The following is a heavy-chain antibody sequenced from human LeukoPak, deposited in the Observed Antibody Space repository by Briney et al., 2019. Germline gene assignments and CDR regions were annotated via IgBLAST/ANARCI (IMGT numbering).Heavy chain of an antibody. CDR2: INHSGST. J-gene: IGHJ4*02. CDR1: GGSFSGYY. V-gene: IGHV4-34*01. CDR3: ARRLRYFDWIGYYFDY. D-gene: IGHD3-9*01. Sequence: SETLSLTCAVYGGSFSGYYWSWIRQPPGKGLEWIGEINHSGSTNYNPSLKSRVTISVDTSKNQFSLKLSSVTAADTAVYYCARRLRYFDWIGYYFDYWGQGTLVTVSS.